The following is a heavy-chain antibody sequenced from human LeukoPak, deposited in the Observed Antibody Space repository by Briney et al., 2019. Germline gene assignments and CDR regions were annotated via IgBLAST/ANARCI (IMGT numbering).Heavy chain of an antibody. CDR1: GFTFSSYG. CDR3: AKDGSRSYYNYFDY. CDR2: ISGSGGST. Sequence: PGGSLRLSCAASGFTFSSYGMSWVRQAPGKGLEWVSAISGSGGSTYYADSVKGRFTISRDNSKNTLYLQMNSLRAEDTAVYYCAKDGSRSYYNYFDYWGQGTLVTVSS. J-gene: IGHJ4*02. D-gene: IGHD1-26*01. V-gene: IGHV3-23*01.